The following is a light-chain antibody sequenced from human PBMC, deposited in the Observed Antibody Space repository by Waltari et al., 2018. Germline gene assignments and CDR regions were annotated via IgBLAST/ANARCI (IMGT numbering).Light chain of an antibody. V-gene: IGLV2-23*01. CDR2: AGS. CDR1: SSDVGSYNL. Sequence: QSALTQPASVSGSPGQSITISCTGTSSDVGSYNLVSWYQHQPGKAPKLMIYAGSKRPSGVSNRFSGSKSGNTASLTISGLQAEDEADYYCCSYAGSSTYVVFGGGAKLTVL. CDR3: CSYAGSSTYVV. J-gene: IGLJ2*01.